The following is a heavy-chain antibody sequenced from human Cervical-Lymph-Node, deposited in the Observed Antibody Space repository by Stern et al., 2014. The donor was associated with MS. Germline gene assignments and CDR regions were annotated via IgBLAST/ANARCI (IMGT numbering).Heavy chain of an antibody. Sequence: QVQLQESGPGLVKPSGTLSLTCTVSGGSVSSSYWSWIRQSPGKGLEGIGFVSNSGSTNYSPSLKTRVTISVDTSKRQVSLKVRSATAADTAVYYCARMTRISLGGVIATPFDNWGQGTLVTVSS. D-gene: IGHD3-16*02. CDR3: ARMTRISLGGVIATPFDN. CDR1: GGSVSSSY. V-gene: IGHV4-59*02. CDR2: VSNSGST. J-gene: IGHJ4*02.